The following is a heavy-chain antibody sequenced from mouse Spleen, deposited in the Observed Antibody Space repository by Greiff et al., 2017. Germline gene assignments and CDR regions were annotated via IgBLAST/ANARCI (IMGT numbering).Heavy chain of an antibody. CDR3: ARNWDQYFDY. CDR2: IWSGGST. Sequence: VQLQQSGPGLVQPSQSLSITCTVSGFSLTSYGVHWVRQSPGKGLEWLGVIWSGGSTDYNAAFISRLSISKDNSKSQVFFKMNSLQADDTAIYYCARNWDQYFDYWGQGTTLTVSS. V-gene: IGHV2-2*01. CDR1: GFSLTSYG. D-gene: IGHD4-1*01. J-gene: IGHJ2*01.